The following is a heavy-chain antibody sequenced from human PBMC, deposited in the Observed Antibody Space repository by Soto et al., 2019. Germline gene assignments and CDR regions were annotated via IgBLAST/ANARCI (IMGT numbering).Heavy chain of an antibody. V-gene: IGHV1-3*01. CDR2: INAGNGNT. CDR1: GYTFTSYA. CDR3: ARGSGYYYWDDY. D-gene: IGHD3-22*01. Sequence: ASVKVSCKASGYTFTSYAMHWVRQAPGQRLEWMGWINAGNGNTKYSQKFQGRVTISRDMSTSTAYMELSSLRSEDTAVYYCARGSGYYYWDDYWGQGTLVTVSS. J-gene: IGHJ4*02.